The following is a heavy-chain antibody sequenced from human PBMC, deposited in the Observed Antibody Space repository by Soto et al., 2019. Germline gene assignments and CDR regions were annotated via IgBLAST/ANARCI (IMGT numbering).Heavy chain of an antibody. Sequence: EVQLLESGGGLVQPGGSLRLSCAASGFTFSSYAMSWVRQAPGKGLEWVSTISSSGGSTYYVDSVKGRFTISRDNSKNTLYLQMNSLRAEDTAVYYCAKERWEGYGMDGWGQGTTVTVSS. CDR1: GFTFSSYA. D-gene: IGHD1-26*01. CDR3: AKERWEGYGMDG. CDR2: ISSSGGST. V-gene: IGHV3-23*01. J-gene: IGHJ6*02.